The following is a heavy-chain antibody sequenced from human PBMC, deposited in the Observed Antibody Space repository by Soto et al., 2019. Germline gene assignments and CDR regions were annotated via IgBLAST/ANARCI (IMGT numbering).Heavy chain of an antibody. V-gene: IGHV2-5*04. J-gene: IGHJ5*02. CDR2: FYWDDDK. CDR3: VYRKGAATGTGNWFDP. Sequence: SGPTLVNPTETLTLTCTFSGFSLSTNGVAVGWIRQPPGKALEWLGLFYWDDDKCYSPSLEGRLTITRDTSENQVVLTMTNMDPVDAGTYYCVYRKGAATGTGNWFDPWGQGIPVTVSS. D-gene: IGHD1-1*01. CDR1: GFSLSTNGVA.